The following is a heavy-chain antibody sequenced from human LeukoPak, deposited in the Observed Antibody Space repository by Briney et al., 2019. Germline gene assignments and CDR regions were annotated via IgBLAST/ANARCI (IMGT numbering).Heavy chain of an antibody. D-gene: IGHD6-13*01. CDR3: AILPGYSSSWYEVDY. J-gene: IGHJ4*02. V-gene: IGHV3-23*01. CDR2: ISGSGGST. Sequence: GGSLRLSCAASGFTFSSYAMSWVRQAPGKGLEWVSGISGSGGSTYYADSVKGRFTISRDNSKNTRYLQMNSPRAEDTAVYYCAILPGYSSSWYEVDYWGQGTLVTVSS. CDR1: GFTFSSYA.